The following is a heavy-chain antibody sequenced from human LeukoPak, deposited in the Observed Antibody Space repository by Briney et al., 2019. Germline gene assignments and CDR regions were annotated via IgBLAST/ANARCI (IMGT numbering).Heavy chain of an antibody. CDR1: GFTFSSYA. Sequence: GSLRLSCAASGFTFSSYAMSWVRQAPGKGLEWVSVIYSGGATYYADSVKARFTISRDNSKNTLYLQMNRLRADDTAVYYCASYGDRGDYFDYWGQGTLVTVSS. CDR2: IYSGGAT. V-gene: IGHV3-66*01. D-gene: IGHD4-17*01. CDR3: ASYGDRGDYFDY. J-gene: IGHJ4*02.